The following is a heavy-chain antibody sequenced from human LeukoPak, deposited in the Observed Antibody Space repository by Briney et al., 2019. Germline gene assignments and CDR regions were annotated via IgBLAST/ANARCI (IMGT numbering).Heavy chain of an antibody. CDR2: INHSGST. Sequence: SETLFLTCAVYGGSFSGYYWSWIRQPPGKGLEWIGEINHSGSTNYNPSLKSRVTISVDTSKNQFSLKLSSVTAADTAVYYCARGLAAAGTYYYYYYGMDVWGQGTTVTVSS. CDR1: GGSFSGYY. J-gene: IGHJ6*02. CDR3: ARGLAAAGTYYYYYYGMDV. V-gene: IGHV4-34*01. D-gene: IGHD6-13*01.